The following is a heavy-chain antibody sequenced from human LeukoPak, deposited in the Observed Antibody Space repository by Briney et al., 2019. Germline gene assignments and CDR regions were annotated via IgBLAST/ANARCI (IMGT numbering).Heavy chain of an antibody. CDR1: GFTFSTYG. V-gene: IGHV3-30*03. Sequence: GGSLRLSCAASGFTFSTYGMHWVRQAPGKGLEWVAVISYDGNDKYYADSVKGRFTISRDNSKNTLYLQMNSLRAEDTAVYYCARAMIVVARTAFDIWGQGTMVTVSS. CDR2: ISYDGNDK. J-gene: IGHJ3*02. D-gene: IGHD3-22*01. CDR3: ARAMIVVARTAFDI.